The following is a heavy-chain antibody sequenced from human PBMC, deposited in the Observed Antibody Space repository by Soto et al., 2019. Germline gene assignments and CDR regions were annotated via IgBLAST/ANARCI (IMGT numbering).Heavy chain of an antibody. D-gene: IGHD6-19*01. CDR2: ISGSGGST. V-gene: IGHV3-23*01. CDR1: GFTFSSYA. Sequence: GGSLRLSCAASGFTFSSYAMSWVRQAPGKGLEWVSAISGSGGSTYYADSVKGRFTISRDNSKNMLYLQMNSLRAEDTAVYYCAKALKYSSGWYLNYAFDIWGQGTMVTVSS. J-gene: IGHJ3*02. CDR3: AKALKYSSGWYLNYAFDI.